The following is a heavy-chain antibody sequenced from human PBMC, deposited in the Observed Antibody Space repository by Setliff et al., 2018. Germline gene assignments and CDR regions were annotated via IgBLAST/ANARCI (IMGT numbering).Heavy chain of an antibody. Sequence: ASVKVSCKASGYTFTSYYMHWVRQAPGQGLEWMGIINPSGGSTSYAQKFQGRVTMTRDTSTSTAYMELSSLRSEDTAVYYCASRKYYYDSSGYYYGDAFDIWGQGTMVTVSS. V-gene: IGHV1-46*01. CDR3: ASRKYYYDSSGYYYGDAFDI. J-gene: IGHJ3*02. CDR1: GYTFTSYY. D-gene: IGHD3-22*01. CDR2: INPSGGST.